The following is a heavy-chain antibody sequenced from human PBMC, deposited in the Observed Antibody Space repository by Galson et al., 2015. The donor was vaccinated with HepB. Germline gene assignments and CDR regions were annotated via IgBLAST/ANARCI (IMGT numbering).Heavy chain of an antibody. Sequence: SVKVSRKASGYTFTSYDINWVRQATGQGLEWMGWMNPNSGNTGYAQKFQGRVTMTRNTSISTAYMELSNLRSEDTAVYYCARPLKRDYYYMDVWGKGTTVTVSS. J-gene: IGHJ6*03. CDR2: MNPNSGNT. CDR3: ARPLKRDYYYMDV. V-gene: IGHV1-8*01. CDR1: GYTFTSYD. D-gene: IGHD4/OR15-4a*01.